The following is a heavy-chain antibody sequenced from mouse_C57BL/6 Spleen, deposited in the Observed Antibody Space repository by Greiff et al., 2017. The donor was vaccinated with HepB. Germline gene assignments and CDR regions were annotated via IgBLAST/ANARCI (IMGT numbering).Heavy chain of an antibody. CDR1: GFSLTSYG. CDR3: ARNSEATMITTGYYFDY. V-gene: IGHV2-2*01. CDR2: IWSGGST. Sequence: VKLMESGPGLVQPSQSLSITCTVSGFSLTSYGVHWVRQSPGKGLVWLGVIWSGGSTDYNAAFISRLSISKDNSKSQVFFKMNSLQADDTAIYYCARNSEATMITTGYYFDYWGQGTTLTVSS. D-gene: IGHD2-4*01. J-gene: IGHJ2*01.